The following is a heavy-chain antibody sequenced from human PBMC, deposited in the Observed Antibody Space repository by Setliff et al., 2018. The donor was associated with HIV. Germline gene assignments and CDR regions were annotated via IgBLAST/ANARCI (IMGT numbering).Heavy chain of an antibody. V-gene: IGHV4-61*01. J-gene: IGHJ4*02. D-gene: IGHD4-17*01. CDR3: ARDPPGYGDSKDY. CDR2: IYHSGST. Sequence: PSETLTLTCSVSGGSVGSGSYYWSWIRQSPGKGLEWLGYIYHSGSTTYNPSLRSRVTISIDTSKNQFSLNLRSVTAADTAVYYCARDPPGYGDSKDYWGQGKLVTVSS. CDR1: GGSVGSGSYY.